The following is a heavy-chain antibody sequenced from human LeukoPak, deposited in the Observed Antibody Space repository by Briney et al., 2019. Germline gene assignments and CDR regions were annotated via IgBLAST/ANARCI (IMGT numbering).Heavy chain of an antibody. Sequence: SETLSLTCAVYGGSFSGYYWSWIRQPPGKGLEWIGEINHSGSTNYNPSLKSRVTISVDTSKNQFSLKLSSVTAADTAVYYCARDVMVRGVTAYYYYGMDVWGQGTTVTVSS. V-gene: IGHV4-34*01. D-gene: IGHD3-10*01. J-gene: IGHJ6*02. CDR1: GGSFSGYY. CDR3: ARDVMVRGVTAYYYYGMDV. CDR2: INHSGST.